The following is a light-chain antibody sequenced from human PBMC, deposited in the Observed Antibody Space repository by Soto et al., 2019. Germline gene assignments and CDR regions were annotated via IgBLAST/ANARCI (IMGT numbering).Light chain of an antibody. V-gene: IGKV3-11*01. CDR3: HQRQSWPRT. CDR1: QYVGTR. Sequence: EIVLTQSPATLSSSPGETATLSCRASQYVGTRLAWYQHKPGQAPRLLIYYTSNRATGIPARFSGSGSGTDFTLTINSLAHEDFAIYYCHQRQSWPRTLGQGTKVDIK. J-gene: IGKJ1*01. CDR2: YTS.